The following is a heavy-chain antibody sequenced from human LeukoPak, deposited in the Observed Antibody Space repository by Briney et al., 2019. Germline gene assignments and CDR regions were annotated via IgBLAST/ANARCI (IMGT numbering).Heavy chain of an antibody. CDR3: ARDLAGYYLSTFDY. J-gene: IGHJ4*02. V-gene: IGHV3-48*01. CDR2: ISSSSSTI. CDR1: GFTFSGYS. D-gene: IGHD3-22*01. Sequence: LGGSLRLSCAASGFTFSGYSMNWVRQAPGKGLEWVSYISSSSSTIYYADSVKGRFTISRDNAKNSLYLQMNSLRAEDTAVYYCARDLAGYYLSTFDYWGQGTLVTVSS.